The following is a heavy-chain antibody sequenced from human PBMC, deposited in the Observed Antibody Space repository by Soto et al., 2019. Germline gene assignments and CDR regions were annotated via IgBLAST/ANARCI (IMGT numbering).Heavy chain of an antibody. CDR2: ISSDGNKK. Sequence: PVGSLRLSCAASKCSLISSTMHWVRQTPGKGPDWVAFISSDGNKKHYADSVEGRFTISRDTSTNIVFLHMHSLTTADTAIYYCARERHSHGRYFDLWGHGTPVTLSS. D-gene: IGHD4-4*01. V-gene: IGHV3-30-3*01. J-gene: IGHJ4*01. CDR3: ARERHSHGRYFDL. CDR1: KCSLISST.